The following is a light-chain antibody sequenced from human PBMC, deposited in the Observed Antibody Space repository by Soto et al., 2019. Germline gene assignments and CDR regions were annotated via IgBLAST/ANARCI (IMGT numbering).Light chain of an antibody. CDR2: GAS. CDR3: HQYNNWPQT. V-gene: IGKV3-15*01. Sequence: EIVLTQSPATLSLSPGERATLSCRASQSVSSYLAWYQQKPGQAPRLLIYGASTRATGIPARFSGSGSGTEFTLTISSRQSEDFAVYYCHQYNNWPQTFGQGTKVDIK. J-gene: IGKJ1*01. CDR1: QSVSSY.